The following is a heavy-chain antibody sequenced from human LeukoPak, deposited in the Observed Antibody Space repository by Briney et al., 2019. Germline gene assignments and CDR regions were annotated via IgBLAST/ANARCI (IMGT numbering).Heavy chain of an antibody. D-gene: IGHD6-6*01. V-gene: IGHV3-30*04. CDR1: GFTFSSYA. CDR3: ANNIAARLADAFDI. CDR2: ISYDGSNK. J-gene: IGHJ3*02. Sequence: GSSLRLSCAASGFTFSSYAMHWVRQAPGKGLEWVAVISYDGSNKYYADSVKGRFTISRDNSKNTLYLQMNSLRAEDTAVYYCANNIAARLADAFDIWGQGTMVTVSS.